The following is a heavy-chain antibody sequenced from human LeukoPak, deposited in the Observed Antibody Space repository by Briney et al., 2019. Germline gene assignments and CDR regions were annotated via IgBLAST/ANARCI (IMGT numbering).Heavy chain of an antibody. J-gene: IGHJ5*02. V-gene: IGHV1-69*05. CDR1: GGTFSSYA. D-gene: IGHD6-19*01. CDR3: AVIAVAGENWFDP. CDR2: IIPIFGTA. Sequence: GASVKVSCKASGGTFSSYAISWVRQAPGQGLEWMGGIIPIFGTANYAQKFQGRVTITTDESTSTAYMELSSLRSEDTAVYYCAVIAVAGENWFDPWGQGTLSPSPQ.